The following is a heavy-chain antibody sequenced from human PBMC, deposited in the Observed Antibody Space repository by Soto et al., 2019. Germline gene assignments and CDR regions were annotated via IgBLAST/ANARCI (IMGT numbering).Heavy chain of an antibody. Sequence: GGSLRLSCGASGFTFSDDYMSWIRQAPGKGLEWVSYISSSGGTIYYADSVKGRFTISRDNAKNSLFLQMNSLRADDTAVYYCARASSPRDPWLDYWGQGTLVTSPQ. CDR3: ARASSPRDPWLDY. D-gene: IGHD5-18*01. J-gene: IGHJ4*02. V-gene: IGHV3-11*01. CDR1: GFTFSDDY. CDR2: ISSSGGTI.